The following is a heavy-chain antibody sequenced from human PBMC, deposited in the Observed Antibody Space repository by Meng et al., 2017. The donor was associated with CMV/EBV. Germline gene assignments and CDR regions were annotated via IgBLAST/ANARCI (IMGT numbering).Heavy chain of an antibody. Sequence: SETLSLTCTVSGGSVSSGSYYWSWIRQPPGKGLEWIGYIYYSGSTNYNPSLKSRVTISVDTSKNQFSLKLSSVTAADTAVYYCARGYCSSTSCYMGYLGRAFDIWGQGTMVTVSS. CDR1: GGSVSSGSYY. V-gene: IGHV4-61*01. CDR2: IYYSGST. CDR3: ARGYCSSTSCYMGYLGRAFDI. D-gene: IGHD2-2*02. J-gene: IGHJ3*02.